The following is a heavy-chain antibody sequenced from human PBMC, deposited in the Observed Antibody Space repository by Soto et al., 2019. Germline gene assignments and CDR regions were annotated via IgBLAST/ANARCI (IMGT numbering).Heavy chain of an antibody. CDR1: GYTFTGHY. CDR3: AREPMVRAAHGFDI. Sequence: QVQRVQSGDEVKKPGASVKVSCKASGYTFTGHYMHWVRQAPGQGLEWMGWINPNSVGTNYAQKFQGRVTMTRDTSISTAYMELSRLRSDDTAVYYCAREPMVRAAHGFDIWGQGTMVTVSS. D-gene: IGHD3-10*01. CDR2: INPNSVGT. V-gene: IGHV1-2*02. J-gene: IGHJ3*02.